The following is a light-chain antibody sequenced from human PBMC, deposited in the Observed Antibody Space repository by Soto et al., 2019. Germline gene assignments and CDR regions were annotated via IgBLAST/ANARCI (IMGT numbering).Light chain of an antibody. Sequence: EIVMTQSPATLSLSPGERATLSCRASESVSTNLAWYQQKAGQAPRLLIYGASTRATGIPARFSGSGXGTEFTLTISSLQPDDFATYYCQQYNNWPRGTFGQGTKVDSK. CDR1: ESVSTN. CDR3: QQYNNWPRGT. CDR2: GAS. J-gene: IGKJ1*01. V-gene: IGKV3-15*01.